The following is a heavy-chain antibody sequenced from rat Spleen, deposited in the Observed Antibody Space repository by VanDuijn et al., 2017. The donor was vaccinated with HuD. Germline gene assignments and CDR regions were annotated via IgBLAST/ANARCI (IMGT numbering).Heavy chain of an antibody. CDR2: ITNTGGST. V-gene: IGHV5-31*01. CDR3: TRKYTTDYYWYFDF. J-gene: IGHJ1*01. CDR1: GFTFNNYW. D-gene: IGHD1-6*01. Sequence: EVQLVESGGGLVQPGRSLQLSCVASGFTFNNYWMTWIRQAPGKGLEWIASITNTGGSTYYPDSVKGRFTISRDNAKSTLYLQMNSLRSEDTATYYCTRKYTTDYYWYFDFWAPGTMVTVSS.